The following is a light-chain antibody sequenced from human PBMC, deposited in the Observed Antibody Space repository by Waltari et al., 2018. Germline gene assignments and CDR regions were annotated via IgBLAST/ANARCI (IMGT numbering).Light chain of an antibody. Sequence: QSALTQPPSASGAPGQSVTISCTGTSSDVGVYNYVSWYQQHPGEAPQLWIYEGSKRPSGVPDRFSGSKSGNTASLTVSGLQAEDEGDYYCSSYAGRNTLFGGGTKLTVL. CDR1: SSDVGVYNY. V-gene: IGLV2-8*01. CDR2: EGS. J-gene: IGLJ2*01. CDR3: SSYAGRNTL.